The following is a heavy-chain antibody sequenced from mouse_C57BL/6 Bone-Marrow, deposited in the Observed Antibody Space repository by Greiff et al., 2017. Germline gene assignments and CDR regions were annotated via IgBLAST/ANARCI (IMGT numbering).Heavy chain of an antibody. CDR3: ARRGWYFDY. D-gene: IGHD3-3*01. CDR2: IDPSDSYT. CDR1: GYTFTSYW. V-gene: IGHV1-69*01. Sequence: QVQLKQPGAELVMPGASVKLSCKASGYTFTSYWMHWVKQRPGQGLEWIGEIDPSDSYTNYNQKFKGKSTLTVDKSSSTAYMQLSSLTSEDSAVYYCARRGWYFDYWGQGTTLTVSS. J-gene: IGHJ2*01.